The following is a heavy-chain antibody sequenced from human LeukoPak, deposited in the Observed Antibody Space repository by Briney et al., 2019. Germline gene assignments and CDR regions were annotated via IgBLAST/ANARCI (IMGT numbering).Heavy chain of an antibody. Sequence: TGGSLRLSCAASGFTFSSYAMSWVRQAPGKGLEWVSAISGSGGSTYYADSVKGRFTISRDNSKSTLYLQMNSLRAEDTAVYYCARGLMIRGVADYWGQGTLVTVSS. V-gene: IGHV3-23*01. CDR2: ISGSGGST. CDR3: ARGLMIRGVADY. D-gene: IGHD3-10*01. J-gene: IGHJ4*02. CDR1: GFTFSSYA.